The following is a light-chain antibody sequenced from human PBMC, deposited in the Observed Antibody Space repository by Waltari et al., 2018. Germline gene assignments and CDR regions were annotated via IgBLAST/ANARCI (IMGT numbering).Light chain of an antibody. CDR2: GAS. V-gene: IGKV3-15*01. J-gene: IGKJ1*01. CDR1: QSVSSN. Sequence: EIVMTQSPATLSVSPGERATLPCRASQSVSSNLAWYQQKPGQAPRLLIYGASTRATGIPARFSGSGSGTEFTLTISSLQSEDFAVYYCQQYNNWLQTFGQGTKVEIK. CDR3: QQYNNWLQT.